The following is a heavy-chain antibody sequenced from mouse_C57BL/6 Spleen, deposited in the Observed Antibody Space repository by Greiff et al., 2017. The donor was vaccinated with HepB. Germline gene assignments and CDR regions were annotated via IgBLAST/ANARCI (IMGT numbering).Heavy chain of an antibody. V-gene: IGHV6-6*01. CDR2: IRNKANNHAT. J-gene: IGHJ1*03. D-gene: IGHD2-4*01. CDR1: GFTFSDAW. Sequence: EVKLVESGGGLVQPGGSMKLSCAASGFTFSDAWMDWVRQSPEKGLEWVAEIRNKANNHATYYAESVKGRFTISRDDSKSSVYLQMNSLRAEDTGIYYCTSHIYYDYDGGWYFDVWGTGTTVTVSS. CDR3: TSHIYYDYDGGWYFDV.